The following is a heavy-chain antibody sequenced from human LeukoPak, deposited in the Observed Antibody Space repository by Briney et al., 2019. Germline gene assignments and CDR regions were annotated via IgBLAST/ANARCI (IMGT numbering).Heavy chain of an antibody. CDR3: ARNHWNYVYYGMDV. D-gene: IGHD1-1*01. CDR2: INSDGRDT. J-gene: IGHJ6*02. V-gene: IGHV3-74*01. CDR1: GFTFNDYY. Sequence: PGGSLRLSCTASGFTFNDYYMTWVRQAPGTGLVWVSSINSDGRDTRYADSVKGRFTISRDNAKNTVYLQMNSLRAEDTAVYYCARNHWNYVYYGMDVWGQGTTVTVSS.